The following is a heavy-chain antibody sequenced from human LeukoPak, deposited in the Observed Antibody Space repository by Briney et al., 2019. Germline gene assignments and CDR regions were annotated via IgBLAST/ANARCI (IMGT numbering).Heavy chain of an antibody. D-gene: IGHD3-16*01. CDR1: GGSFSSYY. Sequence: PSETLSLTCAVYGGSFSSYYWTWIRQPTGEGLEWIGEINHSGTTNYNPSLKSRLTISVDTPKNQFSLKLTSVTAADTAVYYCARETSEGDDAFDVWGQGTMVTVSP. CDR2: INHSGTT. CDR3: ARETSEGDDAFDV. V-gene: IGHV4-34*01. J-gene: IGHJ3*01.